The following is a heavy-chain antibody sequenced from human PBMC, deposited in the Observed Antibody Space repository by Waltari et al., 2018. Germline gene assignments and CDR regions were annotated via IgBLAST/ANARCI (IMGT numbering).Heavy chain of an antibody. CDR3: ASEWKQQFHGLNY. J-gene: IGHJ4*02. Sequence: EVQLVESGGGLVEPGGCLRRSCAASGFSFSTWRMNWGRQAPGKVLEWVAFISSSSSTIYYADSRRGRFTISRDTAKNSLYLQMNSLRAEDTAVYYCASEWKQQFHGLNYWGQGTLVTVSS. V-gene: IGHV3-21*01. CDR2: ISSSSSTI. CDR1: GFSFSTWR. D-gene: IGHD6-13*01.